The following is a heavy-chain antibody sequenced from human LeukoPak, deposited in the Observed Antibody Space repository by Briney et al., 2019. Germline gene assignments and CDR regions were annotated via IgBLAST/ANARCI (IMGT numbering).Heavy chain of an antibody. J-gene: IGHJ4*02. CDR1: GYTLTELS. D-gene: IGHD4-17*01. CDR3: ARADYGDYVPVGSFDY. CDR2: FDPEDGET. V-gene: IGHV1-24*01. Sequence: ASVKVSCKVSGYTLTELSMHWVRQAPGKGLEWMGGFDPEDGETIYAQKFQGRVTMTEDTSTDTAYMELSRLRSDDTAVYYCARADYGDYVPVGSFDYWGQGTLVTVSS.